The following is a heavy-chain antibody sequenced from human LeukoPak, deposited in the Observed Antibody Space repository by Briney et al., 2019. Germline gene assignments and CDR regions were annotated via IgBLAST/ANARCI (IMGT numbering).Heavy chain of an antibody. CDR2: IYNSGTT. Sequence: PSETLSLTCSVSGASISPSNWTCLRKPPGRGLEWIGYIYNSGTTNYNTSLASRVTISLDTSKNQFSLRLSSVSAVDTAVYYCARGPPDRADIWGQGTMVTVSS. CDR1: GASISPSN. J-gene: IGHJ3*02. V-gene: IGHV4-59*01. CDR3: ARGPPDRADI. D-gene: IGHD3-16*02.